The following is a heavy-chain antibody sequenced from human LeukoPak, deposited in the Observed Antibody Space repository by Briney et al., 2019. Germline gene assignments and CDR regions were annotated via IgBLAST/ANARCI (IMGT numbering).Heavy chain of an antibody. CDR3: ARVTIISRQAFDY. CDR2: IYYIGST. CDR1: GGSIGTYY. V-gene: IGHV4-59*01. J-gene: IGHJ4*02. Sequence: SETLSLTCTVSGGSIGTYYWSWIRQPPGKALEGIGYIYYIGSTDYNPSLNSRVTIPVDTSKSQFSLKLSSVTAADTAVYYCARVTIISRQAFDYWGQGTLVTVSS.